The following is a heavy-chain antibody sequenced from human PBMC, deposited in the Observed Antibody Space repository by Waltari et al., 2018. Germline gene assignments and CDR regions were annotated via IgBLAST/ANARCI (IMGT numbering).Heavy chain of an antibody. CDR2: IHNDGSAK. CDR3: ATAARGDNADELY. CDR1: GFTFSIYW. D-gene: IGHD2-21*02. V-gene: IGHV3-7*01. Sequence: EVQLVESGGGLLQPGGSVRLSCAASGFTFSIYWMSWVSQAPGKGVEWVANIHNDGSAKYYVDSGKGRFTISRDNAKNSLYLQMNSLRAEDTALYFCATAARGDNADELYWGQGTLVTVSS. J-gene: IGHJ4*02.